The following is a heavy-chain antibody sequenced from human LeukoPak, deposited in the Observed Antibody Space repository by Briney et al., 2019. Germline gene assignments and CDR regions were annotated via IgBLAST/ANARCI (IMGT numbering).Heavy chain of an antibody. D-gene: IGHD3-10*01. CDR2: MNPNSGNT. J-gene: IGHJ4*02. CDR1: GYTFTSYD. V-gene: IGHV1-8*01. CDR3: ARATYGSGSYYNGMGY. Sequence: ASVKVSCKASGYTFTSYDINWVRQATGQGLEWMGWMNPNSGNTGYAQKFQGRVTMTRSTSISTAYMELSSLRSEDTAVYYCARATYGSGSYYNGMGYWGQGTLVTVSS.